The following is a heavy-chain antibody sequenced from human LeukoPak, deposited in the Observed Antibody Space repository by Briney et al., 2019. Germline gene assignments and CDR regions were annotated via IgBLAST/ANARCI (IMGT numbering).Heavy chain of an antibody. CDR2: IYYSGST. J-gene: IGHJ4*02. V-gene: IGHV4-59*01. D-gene: IGHD3-22*01. Sequence: SETLSLTCTVSGGSISSYYWSWIRQPPGKGLEWIGYIYYSGSTNYNPSLKSRVAISVDTSKNQFSLKLRSVTAADTAVYYCARVTGYVIEDYFDYWGQGTLVTVSS. CDR3: ARVTGYVIEDYFDY. CDR1: GGSISSYY.